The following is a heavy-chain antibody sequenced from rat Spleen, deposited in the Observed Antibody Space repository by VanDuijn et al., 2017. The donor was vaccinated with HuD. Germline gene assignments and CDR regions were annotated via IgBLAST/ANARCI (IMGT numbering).Heavy chain of an antibody. CDR2: ISYSCST. J-gene: IGHJ1*01. V-gene: IGHV3-1*01. CDR3: ARSRYFDF. CDR1: GYSITNNY. Sequence: EVQLQESGPGLVKPSQSLSLTCSVTGYSITNNYWGWIRKFPGNKMEWMGYISYSCSTSYNPSLKSRISIARDTSKNQFFLQLNSVTTEDTATYYCARSRYFDFWGPGTMVTVSS.